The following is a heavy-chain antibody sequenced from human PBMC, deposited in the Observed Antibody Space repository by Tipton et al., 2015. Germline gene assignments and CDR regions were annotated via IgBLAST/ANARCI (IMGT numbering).Heavy chain of an antibody. Sequence: TLSLTCTVSGGSVSNSTYYWTWIRQPPGKGLEWIGYIYYTGSTKYNPSLKSRVTISVDTSKNQVSLKLSSVTAADTAVYYCARDSGPQSMTIFGPRGYYAMDVWGQGTTVTVSS. D-gene: IGHD3-3*01. CDR1: GGSVSNSTYY. CDR3: ARDSGPQSMTIFGPRGYYAMDV. J-gene: IGHJ6*02. CDR2: IYYTGST. V-gene: IGHV4-61*01.